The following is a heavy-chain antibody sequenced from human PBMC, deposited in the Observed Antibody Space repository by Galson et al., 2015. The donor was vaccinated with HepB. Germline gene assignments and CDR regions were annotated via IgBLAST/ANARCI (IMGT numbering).Heavy chain of an antibody. CDR3: TRDPDVSGYSLNWSFDL. CDR2: IEQDGSEK. Sequence: SLRLSCATSGFTFSDYWMSWVRQAPGKGLEWVANIEQDGSEKFYADSVKGRFTISRDNAKKSLYLQMNSLRDEDTAVYYCTRDPDVSGYSLNWSFDLRGRGTLLTVSS. J-gene: IGHJ2*01. CDR1: GFTFSDYW. V-gene: IGHV3-7*03. D-gene: IGHD3-22*01.